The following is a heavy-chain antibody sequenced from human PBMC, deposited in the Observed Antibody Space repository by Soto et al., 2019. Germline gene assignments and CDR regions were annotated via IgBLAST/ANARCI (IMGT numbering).Heavy chain of an antibody. Sequence: QVQLVQSGAEVKKPGSSVKVSCKASGGTFSTYTITWVRQAPGQGLEWMGRIIPIIGIINYAQKFQGRVTISADKFTGTAYMELTELRSDDTAVYYCAGDPDSHYNDSHASSYPWGQGTLVTVSS. CDR3: AGDPDSHYNDSHASSYP. CDR2: IIPIIGII. CDR1: GGTFSTYT. V-gene: IGHV1-69*08. J-gene: IGHJ5*02. D-gene: IGHD4-4*01.